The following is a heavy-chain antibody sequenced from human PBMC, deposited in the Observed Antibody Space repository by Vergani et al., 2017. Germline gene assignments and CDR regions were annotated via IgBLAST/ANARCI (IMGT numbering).Heavy chain of an antibody. CDR1: GGSISSGGYY. Sequence: QVQLQESGPGLVKPSQTLSLTCTVSGGSISSGGYYWSWIRQHPGKGLEWNGYIYYSGSTYYNPSLKSRVTISVDTSKNQFSLKLSSVTAADTAVYYCARGVSGSTSPYFDYWGQGTLVTVSS. CDR3: ARGVSGSTSPYFDY. V-gene: IGHV4-31*03. CDR2: IYYSGST. J-gene: IGHJ4*02. D-gene: IGHD2-2*01.